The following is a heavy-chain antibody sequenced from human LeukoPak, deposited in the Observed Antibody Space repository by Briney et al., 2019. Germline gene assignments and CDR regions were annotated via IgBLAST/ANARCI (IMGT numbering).Heavy chain of an antibody. D-gene: IGHD5-12*01. CDR3: AREGTGDIVATPRYFDH. Sequence: KPSETLSLTCAVYGGSFSGYYWSWIRQPPGKGLEWIGEINHSGSTNYNPSLKSRVTISVDTSKNQFSLKLSSVTAADTAVYYCAREGTGDIVATPRYFDHWGQGTLVTVSS. CDR2: INHSGST. V-gene: IGHV4-34*01. CDR1: GGSFSGYY. J-gene: IGHJ4*02.